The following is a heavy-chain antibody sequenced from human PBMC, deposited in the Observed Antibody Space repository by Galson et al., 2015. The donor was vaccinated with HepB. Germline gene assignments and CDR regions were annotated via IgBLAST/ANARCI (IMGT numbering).Heavy chain of an antibody. D-gene: IGHD6-19*01. J-gene: IGHJ5*02. CDR1: GFTFSSYA. Sequence: SLRLSCAASGFTFSSYAMSWVRQAPGKGLEWVSAISGSGGSTYYADSVKGRFTISRDNSKNTLYLQMNSLRAEDTAVYYCAKDHGAPIAVAEWGWFDPWGQGTLVTVSS. CDR3: AKDHGAPIAVAEWGWFDP. CDR2: ISGSGGST. V-gene: IGHV3-23*01.